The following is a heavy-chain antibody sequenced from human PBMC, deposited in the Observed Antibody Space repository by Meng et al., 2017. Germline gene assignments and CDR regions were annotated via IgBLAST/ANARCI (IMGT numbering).Heavy chain of an antibody. CDR3: ARLAVAGIADY. CDR2: IKSKTDGGTT. V-gene: IGHV3-15*01. Sequence: GESLKISCAASGFTFSNAWMSWVRQAPGKGLEWVGRIKSKTDGGTTDYAAPVKGRFTISRDDSKNTLYLQMNSLKTEDTAVYYCARLAVAGIADYWGQGTLVTVSS. D-gene: IGHD6-19*01. CDR1: GFTFSNAW. J-gene: IGHJ4*02.